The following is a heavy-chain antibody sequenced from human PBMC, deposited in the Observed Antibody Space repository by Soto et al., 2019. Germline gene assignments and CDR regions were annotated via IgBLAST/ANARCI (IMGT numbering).Heavy chain of an antibody. V-gene: IGHV1-18*01. CDR1: GYTFINFG. Sequence: QIQLVQSGDEVKKPGASVKVSCKASGYTFINFGITWVRQAPGQGLEWWGWISGYNDNTNYAQKVQGRGTMTSHTSTTAAYLALRSLRSDDTAMYYSTRDSSGGAIHGYYFWCQGTLVTVSS. J-gene: IGHJ4*02. CDR3: TRDSSGGAIHGYYF. CDR2: ISGYNDNT. D-gene: IGHD5-18*01.